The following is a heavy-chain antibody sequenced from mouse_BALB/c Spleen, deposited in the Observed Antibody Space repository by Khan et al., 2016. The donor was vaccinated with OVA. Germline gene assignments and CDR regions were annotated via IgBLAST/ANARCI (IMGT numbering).Heavy chain of an antibody. Sequence: DVQLVESGGGLVQPGGSLKLSCAASGFTFSSYAMSWVRQTPEKRLEWVATISSGGNYTYYPDSVKGLFTISRDNATKTLYLQMSSLRSAATAIYYCASPPTTTVVATSDWFFDGWGAGTTVTVSS. CDR3: ASPPTTTVVATSDWFFDG. V-gene: IGHV5-9-3*01. CDR1: GFTFSSYA. CDR2: ISSGGNYT. D-gene: IGHD1-1*01. J-gene: IGHJ1*01.